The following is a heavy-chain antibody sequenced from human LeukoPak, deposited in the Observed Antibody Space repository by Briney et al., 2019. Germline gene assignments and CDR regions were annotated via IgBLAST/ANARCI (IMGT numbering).Heavy chain of an antibody. CDR2: IYPGDSDT. Sequence: GESLKISCKGSGYSFTSYWIGWVRQMPGKGLEWMGIIYPGDSDTRYSPSFQGQVTISADKSISTAYLQWSSLKASDTAMYYCASSNGYSSSWYGDEHAFDIWGQGTMVTVSS. CDR1: GYSFTSYW. CDR3: ASSNGYSSSWYGDEHAFDI. D-gene: IGHD6-13*01. V-gene: IGHV5-51*01. J-gene: IGHJ3*02.